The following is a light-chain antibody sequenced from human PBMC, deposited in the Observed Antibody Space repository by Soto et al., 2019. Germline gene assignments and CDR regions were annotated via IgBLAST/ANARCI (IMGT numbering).Light chain of an antibody. V-gene: IGLV2-14*01. J-gene: IGLJ3*02. Sequence: QSALTQPASVSGSPGQSIAISCTGISSDIGNYVSWYQHHPGKAPKLMIYEVNNRPSGVSNRFSGSKSGNTASLTISGLQAEDEADYYCSTYPSTKWVFGGGTKVTVL. CDR1: SSDIGNY. CDR3: STYPSTKWV. CDR2: EVN.